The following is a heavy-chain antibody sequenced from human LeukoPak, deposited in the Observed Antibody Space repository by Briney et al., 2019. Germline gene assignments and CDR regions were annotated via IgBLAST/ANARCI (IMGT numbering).Heavy chain of an antibody. CDR3: ARLYCSSTSCFVDY. Sequence: PSETLSLTCTVSGGSISSYYWSWIRQPAGKGLEWIGRIYTSGSTNYNPSLKSRVTMSVDTSKNQFSLKLSSVTAADTAVYYCARLYCSSTSCFVDYWGQGTLVTVSS. D-gene: IGHD2-2*01. J-gene: IGHJ4*02. V-gene: IGHV4-4*07. CDR1: GGSISSYY. CDR2: IYTSGST.